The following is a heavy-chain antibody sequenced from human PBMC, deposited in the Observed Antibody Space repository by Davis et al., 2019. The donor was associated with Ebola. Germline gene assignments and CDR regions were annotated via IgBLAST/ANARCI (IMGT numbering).Heavy chain of an antibody. V-gene: IGHV4-4*02. CDR3: ARPRYITMFGVVHGMDV. J-gene: IGHJ6*02. D-gene: IGHD3-3*01. CDR1: GGSISSSNW. CDR2: IYHSGST. Sequence: MPGGSLRLSCAVSGGSISSSNWWSWVRQPPGKGLEWIGEIYHSGSTNYNPSLKSRVTISVDTSKNQFSLKLSSVTAADTAVYYCARPRYITMFGVVHGMDVWGQGTTVTVSS.